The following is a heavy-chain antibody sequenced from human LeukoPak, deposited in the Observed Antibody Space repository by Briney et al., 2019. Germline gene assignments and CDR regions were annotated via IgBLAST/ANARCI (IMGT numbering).Heavy chain of an antibody. CDR2: INPNSGGT. CDR1: GYPFTGYY. J-gene: IGHJ5*02. V-gene: IGHV1-2*02. Sequence: GASVKVSCKASGYPFTGYYMHWVRQAPGQGLEWMGWINPNSGGTNYAQKFQGRVTMTRDTSISTAYMELSRLRSDDTAVYYCAGDSSSGWYGNWFDPWGQGTLVTVSS. D-gene: IGHD6-19*01. CDR3: AGDSSSGWYGNWFDP.